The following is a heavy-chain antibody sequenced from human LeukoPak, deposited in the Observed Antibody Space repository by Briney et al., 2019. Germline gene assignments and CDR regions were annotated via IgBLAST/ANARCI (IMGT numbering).Heavy chain of an antibody. D-gene: IGHD5-12*01. CDR2: IWYDGSNK. CDR1: GFTFSSYG. CDR3: ASYSGYDFLRPGNDY. Sequence: PGRSLRLSCAASGFTFSSYGMHWVRQAPGKGLEWVAVIWYDGSNKYYADSVKGRFTISRDNSKNTLYLQMNSLRAEDTAVYYCASYSGYDFLRPGNDYWGQGTLVTVSS. V-gene: IGHV3-33*01. J-gene: IGHJ4*02.